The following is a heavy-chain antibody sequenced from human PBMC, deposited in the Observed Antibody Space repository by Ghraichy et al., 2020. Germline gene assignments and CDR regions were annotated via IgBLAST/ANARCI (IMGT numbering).Heavy chain of an antibody. CDR2: ISSYNGNT. J-gene: IGHJ4*02. V-gene: IGHV1-18*01. Sequence: ASVKVSCKASGYTFTSYGISWVRQAPGQGLEWMGWISSYNGNTNNAQKLQGRVTMTTDTSTSTAYMELRSLRSDDTAVYYCARSPMRLQYIAPNDYWGQGTLVTVSS. CDR3: ARSPMRLQYIAPNDY. CDR1: GYTFTSYG. D-gene: IGHD4-11*01.